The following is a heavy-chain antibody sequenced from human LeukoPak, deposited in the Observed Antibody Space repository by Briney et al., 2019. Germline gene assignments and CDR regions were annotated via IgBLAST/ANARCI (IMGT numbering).Heavy chain of an antibody. CDR1: GFTVSSNY. V-gene: IGHV3-66*01. Sequence: GGSLRLSCAASGFTVSSNYMSWVRHAPGKGLKWVSVIYSGGSTYYADSVKGRLTISRDNSKNTLYLQMNSLRAEDTAVYYCARVLPDYYGSGSYYWFDPWGQGTLVTVSS. CDR3: ARVLPDYYGSGSYYWFDP. CDR2: IYSGGST. D-gene: IGHD3-10*01. J-gene: IGHJ5*02.